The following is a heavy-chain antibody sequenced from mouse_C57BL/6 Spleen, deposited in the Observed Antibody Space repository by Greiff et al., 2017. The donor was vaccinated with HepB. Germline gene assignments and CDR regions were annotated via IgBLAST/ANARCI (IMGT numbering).Heavy chain of an antibody. V-gene: IGHV1-55*01. CDR3: ARGDSSGYVGAMDY. CDR2: IYPGSGST. J-gene: IGHJ4*01. D-gene: IGHD3-2*02. CDR1: GYTFTSYW. Sequence: VKLQESGAELVKPGASVKMSCKASGYTFTSYWITWVKQRPGQGLEWIGDIYPGSGSTNYNEKFKSKATLTVDTSSSTAYMQLSSLTSEDSAVYYCARGDSSGYVGAMDYWGQGTSVTVSS.